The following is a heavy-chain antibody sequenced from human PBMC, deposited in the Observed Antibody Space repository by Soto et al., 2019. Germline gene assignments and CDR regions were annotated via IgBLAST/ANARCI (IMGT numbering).Heavy chain of an antibody. D-gene: IGHD1-26*01. CDR2: IRGKAYGGTA. CDR3: TRGAAQWETFPYFFDF. Sequence: GGSLRLSCTASGFTFGGYAMTWVRQAPGKGLERVGFIRGKAYGGTAEYAASVNGRFTISRDDSKNIAHLQMNSLKTEDTAVYYCTRGAAQWETFPYFFDFWGQGTLVTVSS. V-gene: IGHV3-49*04. J-gene: IGHJ4*02. CDR1: GFTFGGYA.